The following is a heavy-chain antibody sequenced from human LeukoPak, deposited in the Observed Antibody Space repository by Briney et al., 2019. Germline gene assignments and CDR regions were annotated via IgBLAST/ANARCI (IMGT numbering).Heavy chain of an antibody. J-gene: IGHJ4*02. CDR3: ARVKPVLCYDSSGYSDY. Sequence: ASVKVSRNASGYTFTGYFMHWVRQAPGQGLEWMGWINPKSGGTKYAQKFQGRVTMTRDTSISTAFMELSRLRSDDTAVYYCARVKPVLCYDSSGYSDYWGQGTLVTVFS. CDR1: GYTFTGYF. CDR2: INPKSGGT. V-gene: IGHV1-2*02. D-gene: IGHD3-22*01.